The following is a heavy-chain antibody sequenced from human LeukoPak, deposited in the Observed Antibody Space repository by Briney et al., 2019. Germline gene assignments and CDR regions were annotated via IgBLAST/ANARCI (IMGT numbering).Heavy chain of an antibody. V-gene: IGHV3-74*01. Sequence: PGRSLRLSCAASGFTFSSYGMHWVRQAPGKGLVWASRIKSDGSSTSYADSVKGRFTITRDSAKNTLYLQMNSLRAEDTAVYYCARGTGNYYGYWGQGTLVTVSS. J-gene: IGHJ4*02. CDR3: ARGTGNYYGY. D-gene: IGHD3/OR15-3a*01. CDR2: IKSDGSST. CDR1: GFTFSSYG.